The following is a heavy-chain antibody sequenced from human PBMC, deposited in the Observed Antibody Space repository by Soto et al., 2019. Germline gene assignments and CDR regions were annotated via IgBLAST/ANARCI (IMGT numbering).Heavy chain of an antibody. D-gene: IGHD2-2*01. CDR2: IYYSGST. Sequence: QVQLQESGPGLVKPSQTLSLTCTVSGGSISSGGYYWSWIRQHPGKGLEWIGYIYYSGSTYYNPSLKGSVTISVDTSKNQFSLKLSSVTAADTAVYYCATRTDIVVVPAAMPVGAFDIWGQGTMVTVSS. V-gene: IGHV4-31*03. CDR1: GGSISSGGYY. CDR3: ATRTDIVVVPAAMPVGAFDI. J-gene: IGHJ3*02.